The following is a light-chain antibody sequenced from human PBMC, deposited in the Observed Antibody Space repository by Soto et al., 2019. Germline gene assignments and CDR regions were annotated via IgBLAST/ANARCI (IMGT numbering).Light chain of an antibody. V-gene: IGKV4-1*01. CDR1: QSVLYSSNNKNY. J-gene: IGKJ1*01. Sequence: DIVMSQSPYVLGVCRRDSATINCKSSQSVLYSSNNKNYLAWYRQKPGQPPKLLIYWASTRESGVPDRFSGSGSGTDFTLTISSLQAEDVAVYYCQQYYSTPQTFGQGTKVDIK. CDR2: WAS. CDR3: QQYYSTPQT.